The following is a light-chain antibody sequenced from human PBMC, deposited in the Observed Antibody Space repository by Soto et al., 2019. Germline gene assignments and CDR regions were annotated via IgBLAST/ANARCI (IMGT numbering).Light chain of an antibody. CDR3: QQYGRSPPP. J-gene: IGKJ2*01. CDR1: QSVTGNY. V-gene: IGKV3-20*01. Sequence: EIVLTQSPGTLSLSAGERAILSCRASQSVTGNYLAWYQQKHGQAPRLLVHDASSRASGVPDRFRGSGSGTDFNLSISRLEPEDCAVYYCQQYGRSPPPFAQGTKLEIK. CDR2: DAS.